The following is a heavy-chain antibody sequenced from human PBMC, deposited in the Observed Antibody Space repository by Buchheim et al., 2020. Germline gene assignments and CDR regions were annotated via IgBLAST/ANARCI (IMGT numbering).Heavy chain of an antibody. CDR2: MNTAGSST. CDR1: GFTFSNYG. V-gene: IGHV3-74*01. CDR3: ARGQDYGFDY. J-gene: IGHJ4*02. D-gene: IGHD4-17*01. Sequence: EAQLVESGGGLVQPGGSLRLSCAASGFTFSNYGMHWVRQAPGKGLVWVSRMNTAGSSTSYADSVKGRFTISSDSAKNTLYLQMNSLRAEDTAVYFCARGQDYGFDYWGQGTL.